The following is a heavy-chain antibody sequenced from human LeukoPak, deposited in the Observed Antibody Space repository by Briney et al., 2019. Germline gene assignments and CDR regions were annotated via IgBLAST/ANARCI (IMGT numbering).Heavy chain of an antibody. J-gene: IGHJ5*02. CDR3: TGYYYDSSGYYYGDWFDP. V-gene: IGHV3-73*01. D-gene: IGHD3-22*01. CDR2: IRSKANSYAT. CDR1: GFTFSGSA. Sequence: PGGSLRLSCAASGFTFSGSAMHWVRQASGKGLEWVGRIRSKANSYATAYAASVKGRFTISRDDSKNTAYLQMNSLKTEDTAVYYCTGYYYDSSGYYYGDWFDPWGQGTLVTVSS.